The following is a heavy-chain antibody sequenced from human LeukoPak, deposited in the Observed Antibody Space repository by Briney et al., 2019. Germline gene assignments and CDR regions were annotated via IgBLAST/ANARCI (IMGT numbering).Heavy chain of an antibody. J-gene: IGHJ4*02. V-gene: IGHV3-11*04. D-gene: IGHD7-27*01. Sequence: GGSLRLSCAASGLTFSDYYMTWIRQAPGKGLECVSYICTSSTPIYYSGSVKGRFTISRDNAKNSLYLQMNSLRAEDTAVYYCARGQLTGDGVLLDYWGQGTLVTVSS. CDR2: ICTSSTPI. CDR1: GLTFSDYY. CDR3: ARGQLTGDGVLLDY.